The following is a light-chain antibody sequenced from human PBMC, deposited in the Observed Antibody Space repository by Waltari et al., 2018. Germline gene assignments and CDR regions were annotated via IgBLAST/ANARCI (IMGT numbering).Light chain of an antibody. CDR2: EVT. J-gene: IGLJ2*01. Sequence: QSALTQPPSVSGSPGQSITIFCTGSSSHVGIYNLLSWYQQHPGKAPKLLIYEVTKRPSGVSNRFSGSKSGNTASLTISGLQAEDEADYHCCSYAGSYTSVFGGGTKLTVL. CDR3: CSYAGSYTSV. CDR1: SSHVGIYNL. V-gene: IGLV2-23*02.